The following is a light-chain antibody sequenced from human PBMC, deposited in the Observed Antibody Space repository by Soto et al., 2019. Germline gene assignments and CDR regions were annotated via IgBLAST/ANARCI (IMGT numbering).Light chain of an antibody. V-gene: IGKV1-39*01. CDR3: QQSYMDPIT. CDR2: AAS. J-gene: IGKJ5*01. Sequence: DIQMTQSPSSLSACVANRVTITCRASQGSRNDLGWYQQKPGKAPKRLICAASSLQSGVPSRFSCSGGGTDFTLSISSVQPEDFATYFCQQSYMDPITFGQGTRLEIK. CDR1: QGSRND.